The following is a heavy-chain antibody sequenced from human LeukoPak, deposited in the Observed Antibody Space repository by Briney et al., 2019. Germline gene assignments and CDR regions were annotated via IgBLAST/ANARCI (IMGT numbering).Heavy chain of an antibody. J-gene: IGHJ4*02. CDR2: ITDSGGDT. CDR1: GFTFSSYA. V-gene: IGHV3-23*01. D-gene: IGHD6-6*01. CDR3: AKGSSSSRPYYFDY. Sequence: GGSLRLSCAASGFTFSSYAMSWVRQASGKGLEWISAITDSGGDTYHADSVKGRFTISRDNSKNTLYLQMDSLRVEDTAVYYCAKGSSSSRPYYFDYWGQGTLVTVSS.